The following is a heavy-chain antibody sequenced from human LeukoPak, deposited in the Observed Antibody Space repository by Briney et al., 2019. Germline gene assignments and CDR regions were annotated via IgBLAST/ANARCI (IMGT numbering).Heavy chain of an antibody. V-gene: IGHV4-59*01. D-gene: IGHD3-22*01. J-gene: IGHJ4*02. CDR1: GGSSSSYY. CDR2: LYYSGST. CDR3: ARTLYYYDSSGYYVPYYFDY. Sequence: SETLSLTCTVYGGSSSSYYWSWIRQSPGNVLEWIGYLYYSGSTNYNPSLKSRVTISVDTSKNQFSLKLSSVTAADTAVYYCARTLYYYDSSGYYVPYYFDYWDQGTLVTVSS.